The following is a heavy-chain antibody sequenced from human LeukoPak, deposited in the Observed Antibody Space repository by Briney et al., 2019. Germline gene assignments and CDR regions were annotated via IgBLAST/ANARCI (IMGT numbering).Heavy chain of an antibody. CDR1: GFTFSSYG. J-gene: IGHJ4*02. Sequence: GGSLRLSCAASGFTFSSYGMHWVRQAPGKGLEWVAFIRYDGSNKYYADSVKGRFTISRDNSKNMVSLEMNSLRTEDTAVYYCAKDVNAYCSGDCSDYWGQGTLVTVSS. D-gene: IGHD2-21*01. CDR2: IRYDGSNK. V-gene: IGHV3-30*02. CDR3: AKDVNAYCSGDCSDY.